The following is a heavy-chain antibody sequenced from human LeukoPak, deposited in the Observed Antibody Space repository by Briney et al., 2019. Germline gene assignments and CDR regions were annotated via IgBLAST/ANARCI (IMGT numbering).Heavy chain of an antibody. CDR3: ARGGYSSSWYVFY. J-gene: IGHJ4*02. V-gene: IGHV3-11*04. CDR2: ISSSGRDI. D-gene: IGHD6-13*01. CDR1: GFTFSDYY. Sequence: GGSLRLSCAASGFTFSDYYMSWIRQAPGKGPEGVSYISSSGRDIYYADSVKGRFTIPRDNAKNSLYLQMNSLRAEDTAVYYCARGGYSSSWYVFYWGQGTLVTVSS.